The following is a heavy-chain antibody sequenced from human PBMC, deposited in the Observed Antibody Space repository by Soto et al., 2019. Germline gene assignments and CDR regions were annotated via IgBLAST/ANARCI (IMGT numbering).Heavy chain of an antibody. J-gene: IGHJ1*01. V-gene: IGHV3-7*01. D-gene: IGHD6-13*01. CDR2: IKQDGSVK. CDR3: MRAIAAADSA. Sequence: QLVESGGGLVQPGGSLRLSCAASGFTFSNYWMSWVRQAPGKGLEWVANIKQDGSVKYYVDSVKGRFTISRDNAENSLFLQMNSLRAEDTAVYYCMRAIAAADSAWGQGTLVTVSS. CDR1: GFTFSNYW.